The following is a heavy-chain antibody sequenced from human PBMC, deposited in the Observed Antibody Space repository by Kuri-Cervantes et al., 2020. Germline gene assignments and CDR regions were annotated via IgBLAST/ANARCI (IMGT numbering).Heavy chain of an antibody. CDR3: ARDMELLGLDY. J-gene: IGHJ4*02. Sequence: GGSLRLSCAASGFTFSSYSMNWVRQAPGKGLEWVANIKQDGSEKYYVDSVKGRFTISRDNSKNTLYLQMNSLRAEDTAVYYCARDMELLGLDYWGQGTLVTVSS. CDR1: GFTFSSYS. D-gene: IGHD1-26*01. V-gene: IGHV3-7*01. CDR2: IKQDGSEK.